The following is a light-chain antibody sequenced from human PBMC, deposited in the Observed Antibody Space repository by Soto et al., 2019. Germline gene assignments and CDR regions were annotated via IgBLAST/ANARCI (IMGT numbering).Light chain of an antibody. CDR1: SSDIGGYNY. Sequence: QSVLTQPRSVSGSPGQSVTISCTGTSSDIGGYNYVSWYQQRPDKAPKLMIYDVSKRPSGVPDRFSGSKFGNTASLTISGLQPEDEADYHCSSCTTRGSYVFGPGTKVTVL. CDR3: SSCTTRGSYV. J-gene: IGLJ1*01. CDR2: DVS. V-gene: IGLV2-11*01.